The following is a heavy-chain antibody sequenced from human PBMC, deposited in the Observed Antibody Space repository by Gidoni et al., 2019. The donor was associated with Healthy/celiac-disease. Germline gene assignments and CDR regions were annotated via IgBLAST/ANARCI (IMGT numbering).Heavy chain of an antibody. CDR1: VGSISSGGYY. V-gene: IGHV4-31*03. D-gene: IGHD3-9*01. Sequence: QVQLQESGPGLVKPSQTLSLTCTVSVGSISSGGYYWSWIRQHPGKGLEWIGYIYYSGSTYYNPSLKSRVTISVDTSKNQFSLKLSAVTAADTAVYYCARTSDKNWFDPWGQGTLVTVSS. J-gene: IGHJ5*02. CDR3: ARTSDKNWFDP. CDR2: IYYSGST.